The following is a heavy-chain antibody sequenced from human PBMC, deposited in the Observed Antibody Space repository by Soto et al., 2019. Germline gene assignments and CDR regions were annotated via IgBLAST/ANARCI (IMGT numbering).Heavy chain of an antibody. Sequence: EVQLFESGGGLVQPGGSLRLSCAASGFAFSNYPMSWVRQAPGKGLEWVSGISGSGETPYYADSVKGRFTISRDNYKNMLYLQMNSLRAEDTAVYYCAKDRRITMVRGVFRAFDSWGQGNLVTVSS. CDR3: AKDRRITMVRGVFRAFDS. J-gene: IGHJ4*01. CDR2: ISGSGETP. V-gene: IGHV3-23*01. CDR1: GFAFSNYP. D-gene: IGHD3-10*01.